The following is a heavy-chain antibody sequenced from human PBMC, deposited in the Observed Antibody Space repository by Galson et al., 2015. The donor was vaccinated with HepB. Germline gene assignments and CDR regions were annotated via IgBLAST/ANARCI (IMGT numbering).Heavy chain of an antibody. CDR1: GFDFNKYD. J-gene: IGHJ4*02. CDR3: ARGTYCGACRCDPSGSGFDY. V-gene: IGHV3-9*01. CDR2: ISWYSGYI. D-gene: IGHD2-21*01. Sequence: SLRLSCAASGFDFNKYDMQWVRRAPGKGLKWVSGISWYSGYIVYADSVRGRFTISRDNADNSLYLQMRSLRTDDTAVYSCARGTYCGACRCDPSGSGFDYWGQGALVTVSS.